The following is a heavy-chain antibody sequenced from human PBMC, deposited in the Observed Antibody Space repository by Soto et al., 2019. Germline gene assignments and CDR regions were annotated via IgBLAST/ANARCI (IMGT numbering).Heavy chain of an antibody. J-gene: IGHJ4*02. Sequence: SVKVSCKASGGTFSSYAISWVRQAPGQGLEWMGGIIPIFGTANYAQKFQGRVTITADKSTSTAYMELSSLRSEDTAVYYCASDSPGGNPFDYWGQGTLVTVSS. CDR1: GGTFSSYA. CDR2: IIPIFGTA. V-gene: IGHV1-69*06. CDR3: ASDSPGGNPFDY. D-gene: IGHD2-15*01.